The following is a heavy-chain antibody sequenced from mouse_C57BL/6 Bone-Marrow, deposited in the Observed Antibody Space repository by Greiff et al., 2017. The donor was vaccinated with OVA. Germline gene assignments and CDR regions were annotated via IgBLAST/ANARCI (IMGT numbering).Heavy chain of an antibody. J-gene: IGHJ1*03. CDR1: GYTFTSYW. Sequence: VQLQQPGAELVRPGTSVKLSCKASGYTFTSYWMHWVKQRPGQGLEWIGVIDPSDSYTNYNQKFKGKATLTVDTSSSTAYMQLSSLTSEDSVVYYCAIDYGSRNWYFDVWGTGTTVTVSS. CDR3: AIDYGSRNWYFDV. V-gene: IGHV1-59*01. D-gene: IGHD1-1*01. CDR2: IDPSDSYT.